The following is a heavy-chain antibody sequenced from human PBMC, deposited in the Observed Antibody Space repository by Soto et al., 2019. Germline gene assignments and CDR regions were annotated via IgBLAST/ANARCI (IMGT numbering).Heavy chain of an antibody. CDR2: ISAYNGNT. V-gene: IGHV1-18*01. Sequence: QVQLVQSGAEVKKPGASVKVSCKASGYTFTSYGISWVRQAPGQGLEWMGWISAYNGNTNYAQKLQGRVTMTTDTAASTAYMELRSLRSDDTAVYYCATPRGWYGSGSYYTPYFDYWGQGTLVTVSS. D-gene: IGHD3-10*01. CDR3: ATPRGWYGSGSYYTPYFDY. J-gene: IGHJ4*02. CDR1: GYTFTSYG.